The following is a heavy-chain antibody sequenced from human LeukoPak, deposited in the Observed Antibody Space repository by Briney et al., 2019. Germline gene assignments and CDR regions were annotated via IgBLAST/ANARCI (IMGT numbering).Heavy chain of an antibody. CDR3: AKDGVPAAQTDY. CDR1: GFTFSSYG. D-gene: IGHD2-2*01. Sequence: GRSLRLSCAASGFTFSSYGMHRVRQAPGKGLEWVAVIWYDGSNKYYADSVKGRFTISRDNSKNTLYLQMNSLRAEDTAVYYCAKDGVPAAQTDYWGQGTLVTVSS. V-gene: IGHV3-33*06. CDR2: IWYDGSNK. J-gene: IGHJ4*02.